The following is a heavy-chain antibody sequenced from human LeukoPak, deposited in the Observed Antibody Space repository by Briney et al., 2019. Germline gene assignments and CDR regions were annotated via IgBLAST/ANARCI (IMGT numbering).Heavy chain of an antibody. V-gene: IGHV4-39*01. J-gene: IGHJ4*02. D-gene: IGHD1-26*01. CDR3: ARHRRRGGSYSRPFDY. CDR1: GGSISSSSYY. CDR2: IYYSGST. Sequence: NPSETLSLTCTVSGGSISSSSYYWGWIRQPPGKGLEWIGSIYYSGSTYYNPSLKSRVTISVDTSKNQFSLKLSSVTAADTAVYYCARHRRRGGSYSRPFDYWGQGTLVTVSS.